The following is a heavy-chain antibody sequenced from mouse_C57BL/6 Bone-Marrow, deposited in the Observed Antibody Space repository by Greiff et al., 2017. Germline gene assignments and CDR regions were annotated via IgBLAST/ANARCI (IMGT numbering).Heavy chain of an antibody. CDR1: GYIFTSYW. CDR3: ASGITTD. J-gene: IGHJ2*01. Sequence: QVQLQQPGAELVKPGASVKMSCKASGYIFTSYWITWVKQRPGQGLEWIGDIYPGSGSTNYNEKFKSKATLTVDTSSSKAYMQLSGMTSEDSAVYYCASGITTDWGQGTTLTVSS. V-gene: IGHV1-55*01. D-gene: IGHD1-1*01. CDR2: IYPGSGST.